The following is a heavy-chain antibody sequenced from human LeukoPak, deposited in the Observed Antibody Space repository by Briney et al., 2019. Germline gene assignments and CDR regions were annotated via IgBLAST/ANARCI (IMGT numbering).Heavy chain of an antibody. V-gene: IGHV4-34*01. D-gene: IGHD3-22*01. J-gene: IGHJ5*01. CDR1: GGSFSSYY. CDR2: INHSGST. Sequence: SETLSLTCAVYGGSFSSYYWSWIRQPPGKGLEWIGEINHSGSTTYKPSLKSRVTISVDTSKNQFSLNLSSVTAADTAVYYCARGRGRGVLITTSRRSFWFDSWGQGTLVTVPS. CDR3: ARGRGRGVLITTSRRSFWFDS.